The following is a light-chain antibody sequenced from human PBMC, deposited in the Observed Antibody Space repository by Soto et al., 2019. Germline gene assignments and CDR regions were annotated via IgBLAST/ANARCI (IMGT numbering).Light chain of an antibody. CDR1: QDISNY. Sequence: DIQMTQSPSSLSAAVGDRVTITCQASQDISNYLNWYQQKPGKAPKILIYDASTLKTGVPSRFSGSGSGTDFALTISSLQSEDIGTYYCQQYDDVPPYTFGQGTKVDIK. J-gene: IGKJ2*01. CDR2: DAS. V-gene: IGKV1-33*01. CDR3: QQYDDVPPYT.